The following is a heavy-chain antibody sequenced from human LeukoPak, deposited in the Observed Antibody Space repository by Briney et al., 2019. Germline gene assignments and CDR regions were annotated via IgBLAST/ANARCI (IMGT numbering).Heavy chain of an antibody. CDR1: GGSISSSSYY. V-gene: IGHV4-39*07. D-gene: IGHD3-10*01. CDR3: ARMGSGSYYNGFARPHYYYYYMDV. CDR2: INHSGST. Sequence: SETLSLTCTVSGGSISSSSYYWSWIRQPPGKGLEWIGEINHSGSTNYNPSLKSRVTISVDTSKNQFSLKLSSVTAADTAVYYCARMGSGSYYNGFARPHYYYYYMDVWGKGTTVTISS. J-gene: IGHJ6*03.